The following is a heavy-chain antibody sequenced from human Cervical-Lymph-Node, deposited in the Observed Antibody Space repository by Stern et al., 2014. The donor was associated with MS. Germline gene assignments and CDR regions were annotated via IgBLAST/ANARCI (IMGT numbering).Heavy chain of an antibody. D-gene: IGHD2-15*01. Sequence: EVQLVESGAEVKKPGESVKISCQGSGYNFPSYWIGWVRQMPGKGLEWMGFIYPAYSDTRYSPSFQGQVTISADKSISTAYLQWGSLKASDTAMYYCARTRGIAATPFDSWGQGTLVTVSS. CDR2: IYPAYSDT. CDR1: GYNFPSYW. J-gene: IGHJ4*02. CDR3: ARTRGIAATPFDS. V-gene: IGHV5-51*01.